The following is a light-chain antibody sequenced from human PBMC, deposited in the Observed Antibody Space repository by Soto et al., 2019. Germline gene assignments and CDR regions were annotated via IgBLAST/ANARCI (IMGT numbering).Light chain of an antibody. CDR1: QSVTSNY. V-gene: IGKV3-20*01. Sequence: ESVLTQSPGTLSLSPGEIATLSCRASQSVTSNYVAWYQQRHVQAPMLLIYSASSRATGIPDRFSGSGSGTDFTITISRREPEEFAVYYGQQYGGSPPETFGQGTKVEIK. J-gene: IGKJ1*01. CDR2: SAS. CDR3: QQYGGSPPET.